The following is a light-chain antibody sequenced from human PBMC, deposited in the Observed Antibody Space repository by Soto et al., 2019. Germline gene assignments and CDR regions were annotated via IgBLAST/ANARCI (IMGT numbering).Light chain of an antibody. V-gene: IGKV1-39*01. CDR2: SAS. CDR3: QHAKSFPVT. CDR1: QSISNY. Sequence: DIQMTQSPSSLSASVGDRVTMSCRASQSISNYLNWYQQKPGNAPKLLISSASGLQSGVPSRFSGSGSGTDFTLTISSLQPEDFATYYCQHAKSFPVTFGQGTRLEIK. J-gene: IGKJ5*01.